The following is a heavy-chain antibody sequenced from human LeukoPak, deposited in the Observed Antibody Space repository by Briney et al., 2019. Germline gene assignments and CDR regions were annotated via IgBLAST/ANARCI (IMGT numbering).Heavy chain of an antibody. Sequence: ASVKVSCKASGYTFTGYYIHWVRQAPGQGLEWLGWINPNSGGTNSAPKFQGRVTLTRDTPITTAYMELSSLRFDDTAVYYCARGHGSGSTNWFDPWGQGTLVTVSS. CDR1: GYTFTGYY. V-gene: IGHV1-2*02. J-gene: IGHJ5*02. CDR2: INPNSGGT. CDR3: ARGHGSGSTNWFDP. D-gene: IGHD3-10*01.